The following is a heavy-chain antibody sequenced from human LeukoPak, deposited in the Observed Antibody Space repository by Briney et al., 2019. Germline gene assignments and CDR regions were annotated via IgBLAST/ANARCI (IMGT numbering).Heavy chain of an antibody. D-gene: IGHD6-19*01. CDR3: ARDQEIAVAGTDGMDV. J-gene: IGHJ6*02. Sequence: IYYSGSTYYNPSLKSRVTISVDTSKNQFSLKLSSVTAADTAVYYCARDQEIAVAGTDGMDVWGQGTTVTVSS. CDR2: IYYSGST. V-gene: IGHV4-31*02.